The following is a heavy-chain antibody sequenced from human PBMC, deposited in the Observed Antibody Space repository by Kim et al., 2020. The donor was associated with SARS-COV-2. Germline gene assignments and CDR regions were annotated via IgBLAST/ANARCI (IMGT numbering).Heavy chain of an antibody. J-gene: IGHJ4*02. Sequence: GGSLRLSCVASGFTFSTYAIHWVRQAPGKGLEWVAVIWYDGSNKYYGDSVKGRFTISRDNSKNTVYLQMNSLRAEDTAVYYCAKSLNPHDYSQYYFDYWGQGTLVTVSS. CDR2: IWYDGSNK. CDR3: AKSLNPHDYSQYYFDY. CDR1: GFTFSTYA. D-gene: IGHD5-12*01. V-gene: IGHV3-33*06.